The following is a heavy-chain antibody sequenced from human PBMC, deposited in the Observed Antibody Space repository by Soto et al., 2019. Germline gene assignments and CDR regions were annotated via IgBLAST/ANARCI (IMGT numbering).Heavy chain of an antibody. J-gene: IGHJ4*02. CDR1: GFTFSSYA. V-gene: IGHV3-64D*06. CDR3: VRVRWESVVPAAAYYFDY. D-gene: IGHD2-2*01. CDR2: ISSNGGST. Sequence: PGGSLRLSCSASGFTFSSYAMHWVRQAPGKGLEYVSAISSNGGSTYYADSVKGRFTISRDNSKNTLYLQMSSLRAGDTAVYYCVRVRWESVVPAAAYYFDYWGQGTLVTVSS.